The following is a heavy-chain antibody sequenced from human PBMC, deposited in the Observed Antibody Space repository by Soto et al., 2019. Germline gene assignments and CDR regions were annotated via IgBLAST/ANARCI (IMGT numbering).Heavy chain of an antibody. Sequence: EVQLLESGGGLAQPGGSLRLSCGASGFTFSDNAMTWVRQAPGKGLEWVSSITDSGGDAKYADSVRGRFAISRDNSKKTLYLQMSSLTAEDSAIYYCARGSTDSYPGSRIFDFWGRGTLVTVSS. CDR2: ITDSGGDA. D-gene: IGHD3-10*01. CDR1: GFTFSDNA. J-gene: IGHJ4*02. CDR3: ARGSTDSYPGSRIFDF. V-gene: IGHV3-23*01.